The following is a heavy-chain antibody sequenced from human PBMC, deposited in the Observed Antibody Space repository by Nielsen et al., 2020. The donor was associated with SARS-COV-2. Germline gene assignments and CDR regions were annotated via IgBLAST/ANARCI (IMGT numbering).Heavy chain of an antibody. Sequence: LRLSCTVSGGTFSSDGKYWSWLRQHPGKGLEWIGYIYYSGSTYYNPSLKSRVTISVDTSKNQFSLKLSSVTAADTAVYYCARADFADYGDYPNFDYWGQGTLVTVSS. CDR1: GGTFSSDGKY. D-gene: IGHD4-17*01. V-gene: IGHV4-31*03. J-gene: IGHJ4*02. CDR2: IYYSGST. CDR3: ARADFADYGDYPNFDY.